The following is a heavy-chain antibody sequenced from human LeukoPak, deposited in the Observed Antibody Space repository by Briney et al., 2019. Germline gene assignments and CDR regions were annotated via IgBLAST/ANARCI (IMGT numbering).Heavy chain of an antibody. Sequence: SEALSLTCTVSGGSISSSSYYWGWIRQPPGKGLEWIGEINHSGSTNYNPSLKSRVTISVDTSKNQFSLKLSSVTAADTAVYYCARVFHYYDSSGPRLRIFDYWGQGTLVTVSS. D-gene: IGHD3-22*01. V-gene: IGHV4-39*07. CDR2: INHSGST. CDR3: ARVFHYYDSSGPRLRIFDY. CDR1: GGSISSSSYY. J-gene: IGHJ4*02.